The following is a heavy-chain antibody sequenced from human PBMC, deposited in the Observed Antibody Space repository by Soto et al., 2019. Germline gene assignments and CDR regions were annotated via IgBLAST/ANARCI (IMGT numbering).Heavy chain of an antibody. V-gene: IGHV1-69*01. CDR1: GDTFKNSV. CDR3: VAELDFGKLSVV. CDR2: TIPLFGTT. D-gene: IGHD3-10*01. J-gene: IGHJ6*02. Sequence: QVQLVQSGVEVKKPGSSVRVSCKASGDTFKNSVISWVRQAPGQGLGWMGGTIPLFGTTDYALKFQGRLTITTDESTTTAYMEVSRLTSEDTAVYYCVAELDFGKLSVVWGQGTTVIVSS.